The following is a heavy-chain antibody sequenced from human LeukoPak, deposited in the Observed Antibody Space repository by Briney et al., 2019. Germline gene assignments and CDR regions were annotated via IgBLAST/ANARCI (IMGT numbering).Heavy chain of an antibody. D-gene: IGHD6-13*01. V-gene: IGHV4-4*07. CDR2: IYSTGST. Sequence: SETLSLTCTVSGGSISSYYWSWIRQPAGKGLEWIGRIYSTGSTNYNPSLKSRVTMSVDTSKNQFSLRLRSVTAADTAVYYCARQIASAGTAAFDFWGQGALVTVSS. CDR3: ARQIASAGTAAFDF. CDR1: GGSISSYY. J-gene: IGHJ4*02.